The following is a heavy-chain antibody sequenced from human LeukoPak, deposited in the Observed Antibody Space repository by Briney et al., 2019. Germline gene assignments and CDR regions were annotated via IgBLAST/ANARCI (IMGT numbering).Heavy chain of an antibody. D-gene: IGHD6-13*01. CDR1: GGSISSGNYY. CDR2: IYSSGST. Sequence: PSETLSLTCTVSGGSISSGNYYWGWIRQPPGKGLEWIGTIYSSGSTYYSPSLKSRINILVDTSKNQFSLEVNSMTAADTAVYYCARDFRAAAGRYYYYMDVWGKGTTVTVSS. V-gene: IGHV4-39*07. J-gene: IGHJ6*03. CDR3: ARDFRAAAGRYYYYMDV.